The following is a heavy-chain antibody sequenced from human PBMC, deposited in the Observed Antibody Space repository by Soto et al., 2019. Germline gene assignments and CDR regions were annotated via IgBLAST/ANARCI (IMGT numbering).Heavy chain of an antibody. CDR1: GFTFSNAW. CDR2: IKSKTDGGTT. D-gene: IGHD2-2*01. V-gene: IGHV3-15*07. J-gene: IGHJ3*02. Sequence: EVQLVESGGGLVKPGGSLRLSCAASGFTFSNAWMNWVRQAPGKGLEWVGRIKSKTDGGTTDYAAPVKGRFTISREDSKNTLYLQMTSLKTEDTAVYYCTTAAPLGYCSSTSCRAFDIWGQGTMVTVSS. CDR3: TTAAPLGYCSSTSCRAFDI.